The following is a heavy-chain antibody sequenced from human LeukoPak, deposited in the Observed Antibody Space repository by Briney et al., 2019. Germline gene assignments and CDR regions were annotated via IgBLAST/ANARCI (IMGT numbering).Heavy chain of an antibody. V-gene: IGHV4-39*07. J-gene: IGHJ4*02. CDR1: GVSISSGSNY. Sequence: SETLSLTCSVSGVSISSGSNYWGWIRQPPGKTLEWIGSIYSRGNTYYNPSLKSRVIILIDTAKNHFSLNLSSVTAADTAVYYCAKGDRWELNYWGQGTLVTVSS. CDR2: IYSRGNT. D-gene: IGHD1-26*01. CDR3: AKGDRWELNY.